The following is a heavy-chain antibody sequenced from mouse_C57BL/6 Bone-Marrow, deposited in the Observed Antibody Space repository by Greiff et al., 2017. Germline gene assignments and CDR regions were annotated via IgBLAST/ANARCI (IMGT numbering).Heavy chain of an antibody. J-gene: IGHJ3*01. V-gene: IGHV2-6-1*01. CDR3: ARHGDYGYDVFAY. D-gene: IGHD2-2*01. Sequence: VKLVESGPGLVAPSQSLSITCTVSGFSLTSYGVHWVRQPPGKGLEWLVVIWSDGSTTYNSALKSRLSISKDNSKSQVFLKMNSRQTDDTAMYYWARHGDYGYDVFAYWGQGTLVTVSA. CDR1: GFSLTSYG. CDR2: IWSDGST.